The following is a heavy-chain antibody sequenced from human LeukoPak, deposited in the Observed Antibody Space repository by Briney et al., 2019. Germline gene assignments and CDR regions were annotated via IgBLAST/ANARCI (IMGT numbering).Heavy chain of an antibody. V-gene: IGHV4-30-4*08. Sequence: SETLSLTCTVTGASVNSDSYYWSWIRQPPGQGLEWIGYIFNSGTTYYIPSLRSRVIISLDTSKNQFSLKMSSVTAADTAVYFCADTYGNWGQGTLVTVSS. D-gene: IGHD5-18*01. CDR2: IFNSGTT. CDR3: ADTYGN. J-gene: IGHJ4*02. CDR1: GASVNSDSYY.